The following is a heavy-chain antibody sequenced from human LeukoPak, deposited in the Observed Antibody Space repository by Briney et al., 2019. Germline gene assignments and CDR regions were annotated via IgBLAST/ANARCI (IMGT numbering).Heavy chain of an antibody. CDR2: ISSSSTYI. D-gene: IGHD5-18*01. Sequence: GGSLRLSCAASGFTFSSYAMSWVRQTPGKGLEWVSSISSSSTYIYYADSVKGRFTISRDNAKNSLYLQMNSLRAEDTAVYYCAREPTAMILWGQGTLVTVSS. V-gene: IGHV3-21*01. CDR3: AREPTAMIL. CDR1: GFTFSSYA. J-gene: IGHJ4*02.